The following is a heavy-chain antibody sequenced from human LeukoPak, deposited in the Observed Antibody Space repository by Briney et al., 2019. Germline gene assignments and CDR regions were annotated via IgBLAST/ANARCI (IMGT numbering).Heavy chain of an antibody. CDR2: TKEDGREK. Sequence: GGSLGLSRAASGLILRTFWMNWVRQAPGKGLEWVDNTKEDGREKYYMESVKGRFTNSRDHAKHSLYLQMNSLRAEDTAVYYCAREGLFFYNYFGMDVWGKGTTVIVSS. CDR3: AREGLFFYNYFGMDV. J-gene: IGHJ6*04. V-gene: IGHV3-7*03. CDR1: GLILRTFW. D-gene: IGHD3-3*01.